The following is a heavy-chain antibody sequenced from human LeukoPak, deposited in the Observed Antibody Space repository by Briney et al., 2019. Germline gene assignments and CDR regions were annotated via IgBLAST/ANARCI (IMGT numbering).Heavy chain of an antibody. Sequence: SETLSLTFTVSGGSISSSSYYWGWIRQPPGKGLEWMGSIYYSGSTYYNPSLKSRVTISVDTSKNQFSLKLSSVTAADTAVYYCARGPGIAAAGTFWFDPWGQGTLVTVSS. CDR1: GGSISSSSYY. D-gene: IGHD6-13*01. V-gene: IGHV4-39*07. CDR2: IYYSGST. J-gene: IGHJ5*02. CDR3: ARGPGIAAAGTFWFDP.